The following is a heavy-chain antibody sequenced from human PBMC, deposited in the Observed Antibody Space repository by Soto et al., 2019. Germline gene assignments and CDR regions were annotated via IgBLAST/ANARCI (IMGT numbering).Heavy chain of an antibody. Sequence: GASVKVSCKVSGYTLTELSMHWVRQAPGKGLEWMGGFDPEDGETIYAQKFQGRVTMTEDTSTDTAYMELSSLRSEDTAVYYCATVGSSVATYYFDYWGQGTLVTVSS. J-gene: IGHJ4*02. D-gene: IGHD5-12*01. CDR1: GYTLTELS. CDR3: ATVGSSVATYYFDY. CDR2: FDPEDGET. V-gene: IGHV1-24*01.